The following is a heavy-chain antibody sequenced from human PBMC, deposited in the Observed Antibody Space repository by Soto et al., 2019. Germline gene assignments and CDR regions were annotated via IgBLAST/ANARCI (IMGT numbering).Heavy chain of an antibody. CDR1: GFTFSSYA. V-gene: IGHV3-23*01. D-gene: IGHD7-27*01. CDR3: AKDGEGLPVGGGYYGMDV. J-gene: IGHJ6*02. Sequence: PGGSLRLSCAASGFTFSSYAMSWVRQAPGKGLEWVSAISGSGGSTYYADSVKGRFTISRDNSKNTLYLQMNSLRAEDTAVYYCAKDGEGLPVGGGYYGMDVWGQGTTVTVS. CDR2: ISGSGGST.